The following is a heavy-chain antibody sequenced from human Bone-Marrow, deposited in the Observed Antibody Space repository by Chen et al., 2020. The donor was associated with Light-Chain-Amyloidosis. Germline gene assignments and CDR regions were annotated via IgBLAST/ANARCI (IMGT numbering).Heavy chain of an antibody. D-gene: IGHD3-10*01. CDR2: ISQSGST. V-gene: IGHV4-34*01. Sequence: QVQLQQWGAGLLKPSETLSLTCGVNGGSLRGYYWSWIRQPPGKGLEWIGEISQSGSTYYNPTLRSRVTISLDTSKNQFSXKLSSVTXXXXAVYYCARQSYGSDSYFSLDNTYYMDVWGRGTTVTVSS. CDR1: GGSLRGYY. CDR3: ARQSYGSDSYFSLDNTYYMDV. J-gene: IGHJ6*03.